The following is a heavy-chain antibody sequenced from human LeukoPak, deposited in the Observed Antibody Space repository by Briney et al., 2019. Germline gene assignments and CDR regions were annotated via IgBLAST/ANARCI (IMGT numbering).Heavy chain of an antibody. CDR1: GGSISSYY. Sequence: PSETLSLTCTVSGGSISSYYWSWIRQPPGKGLEWIGNIYYSGSTNYNPSLKSRVTISVDTSKNQFSLRLSSVTAADTAVYYCARPNYTAYYYHRMDVWGQGTTVTVSS. J-gene: IGHJ6*02. CDR2: IYYSGST. V-gene: IGHV4-59*08. CDR3: ARPNYTAYYYHRMDV. D-gene: IGHD3-3*01.